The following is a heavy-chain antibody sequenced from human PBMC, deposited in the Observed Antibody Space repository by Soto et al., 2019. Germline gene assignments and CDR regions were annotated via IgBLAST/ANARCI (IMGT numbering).Heavy chain of an antibody. J-gene: IGHJ6*03. CDR2: IIPILGIA. D-gene: IGHD3-9*01. CDR1: GGTFSSYT. CDR3: ARAGGDIILTGQYYYYYMDV. Sequence: GASVKVSCKASGGTFSSYTISWVRQAPGQGLEWMGRIIPILGIANYAQKFQGRVTITADKSTSTAYMELSSLRSEDTAVYYCARAGGDIILTGQYYYYYMDVWGKGTTVTVSS. V-gene: IGHV1-69*02.